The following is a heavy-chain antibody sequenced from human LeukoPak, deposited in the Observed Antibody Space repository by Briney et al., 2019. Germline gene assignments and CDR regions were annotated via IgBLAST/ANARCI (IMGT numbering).Heavy chain of an antibody. D-gene: IGHD6-13*01. J-gene: IGHJ5*02. Sequence: SESLSLTCTVSGGSINTYYWSWIRQPPGKGLEWIGYIYYSGGTNYNPSLKSRVTISVDTSKNQLSLKLSSVTAADTAVYYCARTIAAAGSDWFDPWGQGTLVTVSS. CDR1: GGSINTYY. V-gene: IGHV4-59*08. CDR2: IYYSGGT. CDR3: ARTIAAAGSDWFDP.